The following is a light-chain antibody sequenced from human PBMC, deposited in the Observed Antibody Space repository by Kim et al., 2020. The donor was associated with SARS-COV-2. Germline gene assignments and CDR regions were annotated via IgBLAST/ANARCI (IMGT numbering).Light chain of an antibody. CDR3: QSYDNSLSGYV. Sequence: VTSSCTVISSNIGAVYEGHWYQQLPGTAPKLLVYGDINRPSGVPDRFSGSKSGTSASLAITGLQTEDEADYYCQSYDNSLSGYVFGSGTKVTVL. J-gene: IGLJ1*01. CDR1: SSNIGAVYE. CDR2: GDI. V-gene: IGLV1-40*01.